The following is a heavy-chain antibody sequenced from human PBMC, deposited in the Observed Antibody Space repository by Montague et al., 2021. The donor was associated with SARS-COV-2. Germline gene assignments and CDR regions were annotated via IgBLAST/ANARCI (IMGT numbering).Heavy chain of an antibody. V-gene: IGHV3-30*04. J-gene: IGHJ3*02. CDR1: GFNFNSYP. D-gene: IGHD1/OR15-1a*01. CDR3: ARDSEQLPPGAFDI. CDR2: ISSDGGVN. Sequence: SLRLSCAASGFNFNSYPMHWVRQTPGKRLEWVAVISSDGGVNYSADSVKGRFTISRDNSKNTLFLEMHSLRAEDTAVYYCARDSEQLPPGAFDIWGQGTVVTVSS.